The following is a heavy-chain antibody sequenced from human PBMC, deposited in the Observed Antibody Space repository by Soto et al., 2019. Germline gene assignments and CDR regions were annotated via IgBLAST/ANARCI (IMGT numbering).Heavy chain of an antibody. CDR3: ARRNRITIFGVVTNENWFDP. Sequence: ASVKVSCKASGYTFTSYYMHWVRQAPGQGLEWMGIINPSGGSTSYAQKFQGRVTMTRDTSTSTVYMELSSLRSEDTDVYYCARRNRITIFGVVTNENWFDPWGQGTLVTVSS. V-gene: IGHV1-46*01. J-gene: IGHJ5*02. CDR1: GYTFTSYY. CDR2: INPSGGST. D-gene: IGHD3-3*01.